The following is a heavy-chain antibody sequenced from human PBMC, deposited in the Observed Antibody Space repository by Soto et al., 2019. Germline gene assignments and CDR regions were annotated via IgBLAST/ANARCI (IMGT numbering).Heavy chain of an antibody. Sequence: PGGSLRLSCAASGLTLSMWTLNWVRQTPGKGLEWVSSLGVSDDIFYAAPVKGRFTMSRDRSKNVVYLQMDRLRAEDTGVYYCARLTGIPEIAPTEEDYWGQGTPVTVSS. CDR2: LGVSDDI. V-gene: IGHV3-21*06. CDR1: GLTLSMWT. CDR3: ARLTGIPEIAPTEEDY. J-gene: IGHJ4*02. D-gene: IGHD2-21*01.